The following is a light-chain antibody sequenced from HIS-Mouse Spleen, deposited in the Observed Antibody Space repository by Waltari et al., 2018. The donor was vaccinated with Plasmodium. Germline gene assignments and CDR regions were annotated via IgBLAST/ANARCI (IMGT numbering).Light chain of an antibody. CDR1: ALPKKY. J-gene: IGLJ3*02. V-gene: IGLV3-10*01. Sequence: SYELTQPPSVSVSPGQTARITCSGDALPKKYAYWYQAKSGQAPVLVIYEDSKRPSGIPRRFSGSSSGTMATLTISGAQVEGEADYYCYSTDSSGNHRVFGGGTKLTVL. CDR2: EDS. CDR3: YSTDSSGNHRV.